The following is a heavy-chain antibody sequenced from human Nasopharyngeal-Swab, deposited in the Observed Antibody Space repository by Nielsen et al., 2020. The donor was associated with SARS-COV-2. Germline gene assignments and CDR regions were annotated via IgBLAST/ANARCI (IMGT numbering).Heavy chain of an antibody. V-gene: IGHV1-18*01. CDR3: ARVGPRKWGDYYGMDV. J-gene: IGHJ6*02. CDR2: ISAYNGNT. CDR1: GYTFTSYG. D-gene: IGHD3-16*01. Sequence: ASVQISCKASGYTFTSYGISWVRQAPGQGLEWMGWISAYNGNTNYAQKLQSRVTMTTDTSTSTAYMELRSLRSDDTAVYYCARVGPRKWGDYYGMDVWGQGTTVTVSS.